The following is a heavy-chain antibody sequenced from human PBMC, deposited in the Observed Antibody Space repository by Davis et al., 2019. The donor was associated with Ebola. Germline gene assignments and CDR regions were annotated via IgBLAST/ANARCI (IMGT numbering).Heavy chain of an antibody. Sequence: ASVKVSCKASGYIFSNYDINWVRQAPGQGLEWMGWISAYNGNTNYAQKLQGRVTMTTDTSTSTAYMELRSLRSDDTAVYYCARGVTMIVVGNYFDYWGQGTLVTVSS. CDR1: GYIFSNYD. V-gene: IGHV1-18*01. J-gene: IGHJ4*02. D-gene: IGHD3-22*01. CDR3: ARGVTMIVVGNYFDY. CDR2: ISAYNGNT.